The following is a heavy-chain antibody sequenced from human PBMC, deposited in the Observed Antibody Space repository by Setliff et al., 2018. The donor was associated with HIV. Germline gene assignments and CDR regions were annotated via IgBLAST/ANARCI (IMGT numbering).Heavy chain of an antibody. Sequence: SETMSLTCTVSNVSINSYYWSWIRQPAGRALEWIGHIYTGGSPNYNPSLMSRVTISIDTSKAQLSLKLNFVTAADTAVYYCARVGGFFGEARPPPDYWGQGALVTVSS. CDR3: ARVGGFFGEARPPPDY. V-gene: IGHV4-4*07. J-gene: IGHJ4*02. CDR1: NVSINSYY. D-gene: IGHD3-10*01. CDR2: IYTGGSP.